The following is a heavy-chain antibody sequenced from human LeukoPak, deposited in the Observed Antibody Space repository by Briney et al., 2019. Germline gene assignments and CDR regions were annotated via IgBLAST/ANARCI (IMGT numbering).Heavy chain of an antibody. V-gene: IGHV4-38-2*02. CDR1: GYSISSGYY. D-gene: IGHD6-19*01. J-gene: IGHJ3*02. CDR3: ATTIAVTGPDAFDI. Sequence: SETLSLTCTVSGYSISSGYYWGWIRQPPGKGLEWIGSIYHSGSTYYNPSLKSRVTISVDTSKNQFSLKLSSVTAADTAVYYCATTIAVTGPDAFDIWGQGTMVTVSS. CDR2: IYHSGST.